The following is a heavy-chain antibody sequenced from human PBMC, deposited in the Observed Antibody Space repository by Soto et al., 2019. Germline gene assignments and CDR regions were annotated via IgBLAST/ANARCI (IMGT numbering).Heavy chain of an antibody. D-gene: IGHD3-22*01. Sequence: EVQLLESGGGLVQPGGSLRLSCAASGFTFSSYAMSWVRQAPGKGLEWVSAISGSGGSTYYADSVKGRFTISRDNSKNTLYLQMNSLRAEDTAVYYCAKGYYYDSSGYRLGFDYWGQGTLVTVSS. J-gene: IGHJ4*02. V-gene: IGHV3-23*01. CDR1: GFTFSSYA. CDR3: AKGYYYDSSGYRLGFDY. CDR2: ISGSGGST.